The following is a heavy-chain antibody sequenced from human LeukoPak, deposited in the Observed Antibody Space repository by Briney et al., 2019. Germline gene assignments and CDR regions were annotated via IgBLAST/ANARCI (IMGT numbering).Heavy chain of an antibody. D-gene: IGHD1-1*01. J-gene: IGHJ6*03. V-gene: IGHV3-13*01. CDR1: GFIFSSFD. CDR2: IGTASDT. CDR3: ARGPPRGKYYYMDV. Sequence: EGSLRLSCAASGFIFSSFDLHWVRQPTGQGLEWVSTIGTASDTYYPGSVEGRFTLSRDNAKNSLYLQMNSLTAGDTAVYYCARGPPRGKYYYMDVWGKGTTVTVSS.